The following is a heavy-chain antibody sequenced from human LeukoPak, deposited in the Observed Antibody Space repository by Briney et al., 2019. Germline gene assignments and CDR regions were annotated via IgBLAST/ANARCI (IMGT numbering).Heavy chain of an antibody. D-gene: IGHD6-13*01. CDR1: GFTFTSYA. Sequence: QTGGSLRLSCAASGFTFTSYAMSWVRQAPGKGLECVSTITSCDSTYYSDSVKGRFSISRDNSKNTLYLQMNSLRAEDTAVYYCAKDNAVAAGNWNYYYGMDVWGQGTTVTVSS. V-gene: IGHV3-23*01. CDR2: ITSCDST. CDR3: AKDNAVAAGNWNYYYGMDV. J-gene: IGHJ6*02.